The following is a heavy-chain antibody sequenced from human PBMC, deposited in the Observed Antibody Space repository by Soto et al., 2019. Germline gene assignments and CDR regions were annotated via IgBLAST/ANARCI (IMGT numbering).Heavy chain of an antibody. CDR2: ISSSSSYI. Sequence: EVQLVESGGGLVKPGGSLRLSCAASGFTFSSYSMNWVRQAPGKGLEWVSAISSSSSYIYYADSVKGRFTISRDNAKNSLYLQMNSLRAEDTAVYYCARGGGLAAAHLDYWGQGTLVTVSS. J-gene: IGHJ4*02. CDR1: GFTFSSYS. D-gene: IGHD6-13*01. CDR3: ARGGGLAAAHLDY. V-gene: IGHV3-21*01.